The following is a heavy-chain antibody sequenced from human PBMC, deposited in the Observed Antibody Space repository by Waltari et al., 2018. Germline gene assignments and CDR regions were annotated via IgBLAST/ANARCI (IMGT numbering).Heavy chain of an antibody. CDR3: ARHATVTTVIPAFDI. D-gene: IGHD4-17*01. V-gene: IGHV4-38-2*01. Sequence: QVQLQESGPGLVKPSETLSLTCAVSGYSISSGYYWGWIRQPPGKGLEWIGSIYHSGSTYYNPSLKRRVTISVDTSKNQFSLKLSSVTAADTAVYYCARHATVTTVIPAFDIWGQGTMVTVSS. CDR2: IYHSGST. J-gene: IGHJ3*02. CDR1: GYSISSGYY.